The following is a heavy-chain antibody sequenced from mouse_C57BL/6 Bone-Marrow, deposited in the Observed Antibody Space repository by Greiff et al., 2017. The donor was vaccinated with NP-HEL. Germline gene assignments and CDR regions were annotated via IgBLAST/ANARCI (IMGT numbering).Heavy chain of an antibody. D-gene: IGHD2-4*01. Sequence: EVQGVESGGGLVKPGGSLKLSCAASGFTFSSYAMSWVRQTPEKRLEWVATISDGGSYTYYPDNVKGRFTISRDNAKNNLYLQMSHLKSEDTAMYYCARRDYYDYDEAMDYWGQGTSVTVSS. CDR1: GFTFSSYA. CDR3: ARRDYYDYDEAMDY. V-gene: IGHV5-4*01. J-gene: IGHJ4*01. CDR2: ISDGGSYT.